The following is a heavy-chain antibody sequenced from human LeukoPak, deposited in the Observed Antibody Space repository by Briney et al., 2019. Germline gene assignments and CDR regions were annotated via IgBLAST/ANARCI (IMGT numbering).Heavy chain of an antibody. Sequence: SETLSLTCTVSGGSIRSSSYNWGWVRQTPGKGLEWIGSIYYRGSTYYNPSLKSRVTISLDMSKNQFSLKLSSVTAADTAVYHCARETPVTMVRGRWFDPWGQGTLVTVSS. J-gene: IGHJ5*02. CDR3: ARETPVTMVRGRWFDP. CDR2: IYYRGST. V-gene: IGHV4-39*07. D-gene: IGHD3-10*01. CDR1: GGSIRSSSYN.